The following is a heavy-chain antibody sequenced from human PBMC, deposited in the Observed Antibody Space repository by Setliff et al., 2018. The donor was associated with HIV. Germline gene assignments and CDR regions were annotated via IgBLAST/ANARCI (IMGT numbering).Heavy chain of an antibody. J-gene: IGHJ5*02. Sequence: SETLSLTCSVSGYSISNGYYWGWIRRPPGKGLEWIGSIYNRGSTYYNPSLKSRVTISVDTSKNQFSLKLSSVTAADTALYYCSNWNTTIDEDAWGQGTLVTVSS. CDR1: GYSISNGYY. CDR2: IYNRGST. D-gene: IGHD1-1*01. CDR3: SNWNTTIDEDA. V-gene: IGHV4-38-2*02.